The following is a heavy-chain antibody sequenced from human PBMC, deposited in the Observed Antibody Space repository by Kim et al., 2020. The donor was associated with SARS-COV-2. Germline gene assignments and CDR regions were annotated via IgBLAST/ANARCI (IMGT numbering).Heavy chain of an antibody. D-gene: IGHD6-13*01. CDR1: GYTFTSSG. Sequence: ASVKVSCKASGYTFTSSGISWVRQAPGQGLEWMGWISAYNGNTNYAQKLQGRVTMTTDTSTRTAYMELRSLRSDDTAVYYCARDSSSWYWVNYYYYMDVWGKGTTVTVSS. V-gene: IGHV1-18*01. CDR3: ARDSSSWYWVNYYYYMDV. CDR2: ISAYNGNT. J-gene: IGHJ6*03.